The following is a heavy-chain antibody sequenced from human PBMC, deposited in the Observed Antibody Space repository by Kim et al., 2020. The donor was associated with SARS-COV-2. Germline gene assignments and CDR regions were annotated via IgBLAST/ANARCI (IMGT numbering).Heavy chain of an antibody. D-gene: IGHD3-10*01. V-gene: IGHV4-39*01. CDR3: ATSWFGELFPGCFDP. Sequence: SETLSLTCTVSGGSIISTSYYWGWIRQPPGEKMEWIGSMYHTGSTYYNPSLKSRVTISVDTSRNQFSLKLTSVSAADTAVYYCATSWFGELFPGCFDPWG. CDR1: GGSIISTSYY. J-gene: IGHJ5*02. CDR2: MYHTGST.